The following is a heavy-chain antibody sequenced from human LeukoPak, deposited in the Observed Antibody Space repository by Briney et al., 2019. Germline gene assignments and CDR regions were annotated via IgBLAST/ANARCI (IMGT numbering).Heavy chain of an antibody. J-gene: IGHJ6*02. D-gene: IGHD2-2*02. CDR1: GGSIGSYY. Sequence: PSETLSLTCIVSGGSIGSYYWSWIRQPPGKGLEWIGYIYYSGNTNYNPSLKSRVTILLDTSKNQFSLKLSSVTAADTAVYYCARVIGYCSSTSCYRVYYGMDVWGQGTTVTVSS. CDR3: ARVIGYCSSTSCYRVYYGMDV. CDR2: IYYSGNT. V-gene: IGHV4-59*01.